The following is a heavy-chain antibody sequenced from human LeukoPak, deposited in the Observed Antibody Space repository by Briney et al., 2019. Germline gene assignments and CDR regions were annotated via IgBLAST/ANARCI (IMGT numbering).Heavy chain of an antibody. CDR3: ARGRPQYYFDY. D-gene: IGHD1-14*01. V-gene: IGHV3-66*01. CDR2: IHSVGGT. J-gene: IGHJ4*02. CDR1: GFTVSSFY. Sequence: GGSLRLSCAASGFTVSSFYITWVRQAPGKGLEWVAVIHSVGGTDYADSVKGRLTISGDNSKNTLFLHINALRGVDTAVYFCARGRPQYYFDYWGQGTLVTVSS.